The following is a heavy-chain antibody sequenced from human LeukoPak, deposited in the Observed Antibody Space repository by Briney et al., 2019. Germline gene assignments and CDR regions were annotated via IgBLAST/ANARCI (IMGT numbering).Heavy chain of an antibody. CDR1: GGSISSYY. J-gene: IGHJ4*02. CDR2: IYYSGST. Sequence: SETQSLTCTVSGGSISSYYWNWIRQPPGKGLEWIGYIYYSGSTNYNPSLKSRVTISVDTSKKQFSLKVSSVTAADTAVYYCARSRDAYNRDFDYWGQGTLVTVSS. CDR3: ARSRDAYNRDFDY. D-gene: IGHD5-24*01. V-gene: IGHV4-59*01.